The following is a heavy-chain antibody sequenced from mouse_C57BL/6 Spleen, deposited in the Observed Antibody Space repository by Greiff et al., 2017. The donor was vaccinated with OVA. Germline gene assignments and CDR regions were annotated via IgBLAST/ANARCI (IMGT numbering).Heavy chain of an antibody. D-gene: IGHD2-5*01. J-gene: IGHJ2*01. CDR1: GFNIKDYY. Sequence: VQLQQSGAELVKPGASVKLSCTASGFNIKDYYMHWVKQRTEQGLEWIGRIDPEDGETKDAPKFQGKATITADTSSNTAYLQLSSLTSEDTAVYYCARRYSKGYFDYWGQGTTLTVSS. CDR2: IDPEDGET. CDR3: ARRYSKGYFDY. V-gene: IGHV14-2*01.